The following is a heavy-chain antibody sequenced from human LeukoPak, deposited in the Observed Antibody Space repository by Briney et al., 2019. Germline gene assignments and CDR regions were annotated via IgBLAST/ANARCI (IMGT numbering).Heavy chain of an antibody. V-gene: IGHV1-2*02. CDR2: INPNSGGT. CDR3: AREVPWIQFRYVDV. Sequence: ASVKVSCKASGYTFTGYYMHWVRQAPGQGLEWMGWINPNSGGTNYAQKFQGRVTMTRDTSISTAYMELSRLRSDDTAVYYCAREVPWIQFRYVDVWGKGTTVTVSS. D-gene: IGHD5-18*01. CDR1: GYTFTGYY. J-gene: IGHJ6*03.